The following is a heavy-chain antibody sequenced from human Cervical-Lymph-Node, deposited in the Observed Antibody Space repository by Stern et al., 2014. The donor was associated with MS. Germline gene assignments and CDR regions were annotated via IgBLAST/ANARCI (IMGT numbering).Heavy chain of an antibody. CDR3: TTDGLVPGDY. CDR1: GFTFSNAG. CDR2: IKSKTDGGTT. J-gene: IGHJ4*02. D-gene: IGHD6-13*01. V-gene: IGHV3-15*01. Sequence: VQLVQSGGGLVKPGGSLRFSCAASGFTFSNAGLSWGRQAPGKGLEGGGRIKSKTDGGTTDYAAPVKGRFPISRDDSKNTLYLQMNSLKTEDTAVYYFTTDGLVPGDYWGQGTLVTVSS.